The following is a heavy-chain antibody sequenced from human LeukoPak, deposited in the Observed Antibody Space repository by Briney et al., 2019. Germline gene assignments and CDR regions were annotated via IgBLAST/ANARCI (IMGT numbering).Heavy chain of an antibody. CDR1: GITLSNYG. Sequence: GGSLRLSCAVSGITLSNYGMTWVRQAPGKGLEWVAGISDSAGRTNYADSVMGRFTISRDNPKNTLYLQMNSLRAEDTAVYFCAKRGVVIRVILVGFHKEAYYFDSWGQGVLVTVSS. CDR2: ISDSAGRT. V-gene: IGHV3-23*01. J-gene: IGHJ4*02. D-gene: IGHD3-22*01. CDR3: AKRGVVIRVILVGFHKEAYYFDS.